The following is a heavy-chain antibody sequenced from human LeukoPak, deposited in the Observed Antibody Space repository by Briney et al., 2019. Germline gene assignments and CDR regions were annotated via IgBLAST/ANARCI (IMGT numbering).Heavy chain of an antibody. V-gene: IGHV3-23*01. CDR2: ISGSGGRT. D-gene: IGHD6-25*01. Sequence: GGSLRLSCAVSGFTFSSYAMSWVRQAPGKGLEWVSAISGSGGRTYYADSVKGRFPISRDNSKNTLYLQMNSLRAEDTAVYYCAKDERLRAPFDYWGQGTLVTVSS. CDR3: AKDERLRAPFDY. CDR1: GFTFSSYA. J-gene: IGHJ4*02.